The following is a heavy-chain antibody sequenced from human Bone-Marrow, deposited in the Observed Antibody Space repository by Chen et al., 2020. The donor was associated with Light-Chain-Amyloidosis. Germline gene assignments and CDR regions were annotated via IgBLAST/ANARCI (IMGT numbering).Heavy chain of an antibody. CDR1: GFTFSNYG. J-gene: IGHJ4*02. CDR3: ARVSFERGGPARPPGDS. V-gene: IGHV3-30-3*01. Sequence: QVQLVESGGGVVQPGRFLRLSCAASGFTFSNYGMHWVRQPPGKGLEWVAVLSYDGNSKYFADSVKGRFTISRDSSKNTLYLQMNSLRAEDTAVYYCARVSFERGGPARPPGDSWGQGTLVTVSS. D-gene: IGHD6-6*01. CDR2: LSYDGNSK.